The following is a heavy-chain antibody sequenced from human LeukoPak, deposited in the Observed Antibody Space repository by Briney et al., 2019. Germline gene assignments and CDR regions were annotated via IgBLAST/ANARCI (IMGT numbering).Heavy chain of an antibody. CDR2: ISWNSGSI. Sequence: GGSLRLSCAASGFTFDDYAMHWVRQAPGKGLEWVSGISWNSGSIGYADSVKGRFTISRDNAKNSLYLQMNSLRAEDTALYYCAKDPLSGSYRGGWFDPWGQGTLVTVSS. J-gene: IGHJ5*02. CDR1: GFTFDDYA. D-gene: IGHD1-26*01. V-gene: IGHV3-9*01. CDR3: AKDPLSGSYRGGWFDP.